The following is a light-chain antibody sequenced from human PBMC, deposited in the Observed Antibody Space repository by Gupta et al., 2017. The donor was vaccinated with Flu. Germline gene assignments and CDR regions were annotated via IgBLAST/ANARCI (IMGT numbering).Light chain of an antibody. CDR1: SNDVGGYNR. CDR2: DVT. CDR3: SSHAGRGTWV. Sequence: QSAPTQPRSVSGSPGQSVTISCTGTSNDVGGYNRVSWYEQRPGKAPKLILYDVTERPSGVPARFSASKSGNTASLTISGLQADDEADYYCSSHAGRGTWVFGTGTTVTVL. J-gene: IGLJ1*01. V-gene: IGLV2-11*01.